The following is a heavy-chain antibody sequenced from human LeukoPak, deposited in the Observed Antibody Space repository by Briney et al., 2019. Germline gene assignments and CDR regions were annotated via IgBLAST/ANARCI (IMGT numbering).Heavy chain of an antibody. CDR1: GGSISSSTYY. J-gene: IGHJ4*02. Sequence: PSETLSLTCNVSGGSISSSTYYWGWIRQPPGKGLEWIGNIYYSGSTYYNPSLKSRVTISADTSKNQFSLKLSSVTAADTALYYCARLSYDILTGYYHFDYWGQGTLVTVSS. V-gene: IGHV4-39*01. CDR3: ARLSYDILTGYYHFDY. CDR2: IYYSGST. D-gene: IGHD3-9*01.